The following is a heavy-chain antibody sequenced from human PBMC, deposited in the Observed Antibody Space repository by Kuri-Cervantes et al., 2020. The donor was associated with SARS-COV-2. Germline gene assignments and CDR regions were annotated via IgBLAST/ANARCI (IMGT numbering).Heavy chain of an antibody. D-gene: IGHD1-26*01. CDR3: ARRGGSYYFWFDP. V-gene: IGHV4-39*01. CDR1: GGSISSSSYY. CDR2: IYYSGST. Sequence: SETLSLTCTVSGGSISSSSYYWGWIRRPPGKGLEWIGSIYYSGSTYYNPSLKSRVTISVDTSKNQFSLKLSSVTAADTAVYYCARRGGSYYFWFDPWGQGTLVTVSS. J-gene: IGHJ5*02.